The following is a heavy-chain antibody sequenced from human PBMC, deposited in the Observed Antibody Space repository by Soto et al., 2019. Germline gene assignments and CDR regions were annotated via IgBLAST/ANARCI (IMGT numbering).Heavy chain of an antibody. CDR3: AKSLVTPSDAFDL. V-gene: IGHV3-23*01. J-gene: IGHJ3*01. Sequence: GGSLRLSCAASGFTFGNYAMNWVRQAPGKGLEWISSISDPGTSTYYANSVKGRFSMSRDNSKNTLFLQMNRLRADDTAVYFCAKSLVTPSDAFDLWGRGTLATVSS. CDR2: ISDPGTST. D-gene: IGHD2-21*02. CDR1: GFTFGNYA.